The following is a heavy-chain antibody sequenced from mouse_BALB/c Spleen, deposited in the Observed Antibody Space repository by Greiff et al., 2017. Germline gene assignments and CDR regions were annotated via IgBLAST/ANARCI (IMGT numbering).Heavy chain of an antibody. D-gene: IGHD2-4*01. V-gene: IGHV3-2*02. CDR3: ASDYDDAMDY. Sequence: VQLQQSGPGLVKPSQSLSLTCTVTGYSITSDYAWNWIRQFPGNKLEWMGYISYSGSTSYNPSLKSRISITRDTSKNQFFLQLNSVTTEDTATYYCASDYDDAMDYWGQGTSVTVSS. CDR2: ISYSGST. CDR1: GYSITSDYA. J-gene: IGHJ4*01.